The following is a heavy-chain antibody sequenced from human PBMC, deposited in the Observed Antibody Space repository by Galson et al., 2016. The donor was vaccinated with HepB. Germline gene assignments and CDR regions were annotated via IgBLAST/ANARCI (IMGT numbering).Heavy chain of an antibody. CDR2: FYGSRRT. D-gene: IGHD1-14*01. CDR1: GGSITDYR. J-gene: IGHJ4*02. CDR3: ARSGTYHIFDF. Sequence: SETLSLTCSVSGGSITDYRWSWIRQPPGKGLEWIGYFYGSRRTDYNPSLKSRVTLSVDTSKNQFSLKLCSMNAADTAVYYCARSGTYHIFDFWGQGTLVTVAS. V-gene: IGHV4-59*01.